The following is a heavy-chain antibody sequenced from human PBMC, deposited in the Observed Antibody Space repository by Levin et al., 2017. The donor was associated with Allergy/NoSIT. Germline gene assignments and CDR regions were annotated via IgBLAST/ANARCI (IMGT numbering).Heavy chain of an antibody. J-gene: IGHJ4*02. CDR2: IYYSGST. CDR1: GGSISSYY. Sequence: SETLSLTCTVSGGSISSYYWSWIRPPPGKGLEWIGYIYYSGSTNYNPSLKSRVTISVDTSKNQFSLKLSSVTAADTAVYYCARGSWIQQAFDYWGQGTLVTVSS. V-gene: IGHV4-59*01. CDR3: ARGSWIQQAFDY. D-gene: IGHD5-18*01.